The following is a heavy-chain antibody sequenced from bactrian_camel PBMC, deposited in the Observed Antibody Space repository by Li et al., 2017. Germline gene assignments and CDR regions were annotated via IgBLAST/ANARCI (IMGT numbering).Heavy chain of an antibody. V-gene: IGHV3S53*01. Sequence: HVQLVESGGGSVQPGESLKLSCQASGEASGSYCMAWYRQAPGKEREGVAVIDSIGQTTYSDSAKGRFTISKDNAQNKRSLYLQMTGLKPEDTGTYYCAADDSPFHEYALGSWEYKYWGQGTQVTVS. J-gene: IGHJ4*01. CDR2: IDSIGQT. CDR3: AADDSPFHEYALGSWEYKY. D-gene: IGHD5*01. CDR1: GEASGSYC.